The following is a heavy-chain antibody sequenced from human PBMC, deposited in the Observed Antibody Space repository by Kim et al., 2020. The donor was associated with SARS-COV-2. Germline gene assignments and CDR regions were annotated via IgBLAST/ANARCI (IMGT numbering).Heavy chain of an antibody. Sequence: SETLSLTCTVSGGSISSSSYYWGWIRQRPGKGLEWIGSLYYSGSTYYNPSLKSRVTISVDTSKNPFSLKPGSVTAADTAVYYCARHHCRGRYQVTPIDY. D-gene: IGHD2-2*01. CDR3: ARHHCRGRYQVTPIDY. J-gene: IGHJ4*01. V-gene: IGHV4-39*01. CDR1: GGSISSSSYY. CDR2: LYYSGST.